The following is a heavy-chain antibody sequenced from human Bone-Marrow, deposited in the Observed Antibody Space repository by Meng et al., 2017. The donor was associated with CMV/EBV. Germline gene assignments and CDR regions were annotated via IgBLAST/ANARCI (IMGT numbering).Heavy chain of an antibody. CDR3: ARDSGEMAGDLYYFDD. J-gene: IGHJ4*02. CDR2: IDYSGST. Sequence: SETLSLTCTVSGGFIRSYYWNWIRQPAGKGLEWIGNIDYSGSTNYNPSLKSRVTISVDTSKNQFSVKLRSVTAADTAVYYCARDSGEMAGDLYYFDDWGQGTTVTVSS. V-gene: IGHV4-59*01. CDR1: GGFIRSYY. D-gene: IGHD5-24*01.